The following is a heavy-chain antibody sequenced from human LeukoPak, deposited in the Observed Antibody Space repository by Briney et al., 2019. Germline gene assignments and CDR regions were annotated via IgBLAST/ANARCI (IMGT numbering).Heavy chain of an antibody. J-gene: IGHJ4*02. CDR2: INAGNGNT. D-gene: IGHD5-24*01. CDR1: GYTFTSYA. V-gene: IGHV1-3*01. Sequence: GASVKVSCKASGYTFTSYAMHWVRQAPGQRLEWMGWINAGNGNTKYSQKFQGRVTITRDTSASTAYMELSSLRSEDTAVYYCARGRGYRDYFDYWGQGTLVTVSS. CDR3: ARGRGYRDYFDY.